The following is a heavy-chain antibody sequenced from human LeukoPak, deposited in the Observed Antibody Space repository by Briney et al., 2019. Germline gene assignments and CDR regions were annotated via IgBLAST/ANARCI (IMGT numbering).Heavy chain of an antibody. CDR3: ASIAAAGTGVFDY. J-gene: IGHJ4*02. V-gene: IGHV4-59*01. D-gene: IGHD6-13*01. CDR2: IYYSGST. Sequence: ETLXLTCTASGGSISSYYWSWIRQPPGKGLEWIGYIYYSGSTNYNPSLKSRVTISVDTSKNQFSLKLSSVTAADTAVYYCASIAAAGTGVFDYWGQGTLVTVSS. CDR1: GGSISSYY.